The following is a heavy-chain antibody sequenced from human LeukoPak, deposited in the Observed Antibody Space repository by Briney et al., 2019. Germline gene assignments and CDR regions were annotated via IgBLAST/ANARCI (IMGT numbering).Heavy chain of an antibody. CDR2: IRFDGSRE. CDR3: ATAHCALSSGGIQY. J-gene: IGHJ4*02. V-gene: IGHV3-30*02. Sequence: GGSLRLSCVASGFSFSSYGMHWVRQAPGKGLEWVAFIRFDGSREYYADSLKGRFTISRDNSQNTLYLQMNSLRDDDTAVYHCATAHCALSSGGIQYWDQVTVVNVTS. CDR1: GFSFSSYG. D-gene: IGHD2-21*01.